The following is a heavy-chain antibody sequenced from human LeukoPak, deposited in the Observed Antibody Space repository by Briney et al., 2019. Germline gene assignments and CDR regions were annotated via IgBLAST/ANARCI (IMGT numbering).Heavy chain of an antibody. CDR3: ARDGGGIFGVVPYMDV. CDR2: INPSGGST. V-gene: IGHV1-46*01. Sequence: GASVKVSCKVSGYTLTELSMHWVRQAPGQGLEWMGIINPSGGSTSYAQKFQGRVTMTRDTSTSTVYMELSSLRSEDTAVYYCARDGGGIFGVVPYMDVWGKGTTVTVSS. CDR1: GYTLTELS. J-gene: IGHJ6*03. D-gene: IGHD3-3*01.